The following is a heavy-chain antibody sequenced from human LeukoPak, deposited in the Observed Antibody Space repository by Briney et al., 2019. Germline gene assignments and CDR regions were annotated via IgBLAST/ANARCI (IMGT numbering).Heavy chain of an antibody. CDR3: AKDNLASDVLLWFGELFDFDY. D-gene: IGHD3-10*01. J-gene: IGHJ4*02. Sequence: GGSLRLSCAASGFTISSYWISWVRQAPGKGLEWLAKIKQDGSEKYYVDSVKGRFTIYRDNAKNSLYLQVNSLRAEDTAVYYCAKDNLASDVLLWFGELFDFDYWGQGTLVTVSS. CDR1: GFTISSYW. V-gene: IGHV3-7*01. CDR2: IKQDGSEK.